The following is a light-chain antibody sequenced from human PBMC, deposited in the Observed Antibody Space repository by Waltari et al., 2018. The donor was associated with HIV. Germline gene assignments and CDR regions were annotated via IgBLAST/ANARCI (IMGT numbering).Light chain of an antibody. Sequence: QSALTQPPSVSGSPGQSVTISCSGTRSDVGFFYRVSWYHQPPGTAPKLIIYEVSNRCAGSKSGNKASLTFSGLQAEDEAVYRSSSYTTSNTFVFGTGTLVTVL. CDR3: SSYTTSNTFV. CDR2: EVS. CDR1: RSDVGFFYR. V-gene: IGLV2-18*02. J-gene: IGLJ1*01.